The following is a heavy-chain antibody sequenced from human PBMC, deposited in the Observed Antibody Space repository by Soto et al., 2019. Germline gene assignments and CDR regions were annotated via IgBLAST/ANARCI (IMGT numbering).Heavy chain of an antibody. J-gene: IGHJ5*02. D-gene: IGHD2-21*02. CDR1: GDSISSDGSY. Sequence: QLQESGPGLVKPSQTLSLTCSVSGDSISSDGSYLMWLLQQRVTGLEWIGHISYRGTTYYNSSLRISLWISVDTSKNQFALNLKSLTPADSAVYYCARVSMIIVVVTRIPGLFGPWGQVYIVTVSS. V-gene: IGHV4-31*03. CDR3: ARVSMIIVVVTRIPGLFGP. CDR2: ISYRGTT.